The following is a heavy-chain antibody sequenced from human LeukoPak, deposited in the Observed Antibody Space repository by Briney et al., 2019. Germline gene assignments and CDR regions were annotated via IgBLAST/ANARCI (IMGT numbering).Heavy chain of an antibody. V-gene: IGHV3-30*19. J-gene: IGHJ5*02. CDR3: ARDRPGATSLNWFDP. Sequence: PGRSLRLSCVASGFTFSRYGMHWVRQAPGKGLEWMAVISDDGNNKYYADSVRGRFTISRDNSKNTLYVQMNSLGSEDTAIYFCARDRPGATSLNWFDPWGQGTQVTVSS. CDR1: GFTFSRYG. D-gene: IGHD1-1*01. CDR2: ISDDGNNK.